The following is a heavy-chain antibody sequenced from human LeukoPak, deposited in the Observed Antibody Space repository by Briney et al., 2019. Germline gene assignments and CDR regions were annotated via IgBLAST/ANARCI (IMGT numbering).Heavy chain of an antibody. CDR1: GSTLSEFF. V-gene: IGHV1-24*01. CDR3: ARVEYCNVGNCYFRPGAY. Sequence: ASVKVSCKVSGSTLSEFFIHWVRRAPGKGLEWIGGFDPEDGEIVYAQKFQGRVTMTTDTSTTTAYMELRNLRSDDTAVYYCARVEYCNVGNCYFRPGAYWDQGTLVTVSS. J-gene: IGHJ4*02. D-gene: IGHD2-15*01. CDR2: FDPEDGEI.